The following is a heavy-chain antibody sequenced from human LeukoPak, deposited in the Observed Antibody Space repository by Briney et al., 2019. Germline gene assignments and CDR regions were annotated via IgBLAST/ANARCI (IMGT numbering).Heavy chain of an antibody. Sequence: ASVKVSCKASGYTFSSYDINWVRQATGQGLEWMGWMNPNSGNTGYAQKFQGRVTMTRNTSISTAYMELSSLRSEDTAVYYCARGGIPYYYDSSGQRVYGMDVWGQGTTVTVSS. CDR3: ARGGIPYYYDSSGQRVYGMDV. CDR2: MNPNSGNT. D-gene: IGHD3-22*01. V-gene: IGHV1-8*01. J-gene: IGHJ6*02. CDR1: GYTFSSYD.